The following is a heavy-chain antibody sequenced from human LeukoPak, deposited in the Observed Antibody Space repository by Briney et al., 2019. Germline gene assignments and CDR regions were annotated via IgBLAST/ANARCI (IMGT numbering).Heavy chain of an antibody. D-gene: IGHD2-21*02. V-gene: IGHV3-30-3*01. CDR2: ISYDGSNK. CDR1: GFTFSSYA. J-gene: IGHJ4*02. CDR3: ANRVGDGLPQDIVVVTATERGY. Sequence: PGGSLRLSCAASGFTFSSYAMHWVRQAPGKGLEWVAVISYDGSNKYYADSVKGRFTISRDNSKNTLYLQMNSLRAEDTAVYYCANRVGDGLPQDIVVVTATERGYWGQGTLVTVSS.